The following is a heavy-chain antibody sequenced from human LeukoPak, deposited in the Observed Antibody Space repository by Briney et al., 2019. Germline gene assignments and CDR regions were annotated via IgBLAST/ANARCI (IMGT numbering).Heavy chain of an antibody. V-gene: IGHV3-74*01. CDR2: INGDGSTT. CDR3: ARSWASSWYWFDY. J-gene: IGHJ4*02. D-gene: IGHD6-13*01. Sequence: PGGSLRLSCAASEFTFRSYWMHWVRQAPGKGLVWVSRINGDGSTTSYADSVKGRFTISRDNAKNTVYLQMNSLRAEDTAVYYCARSWASSWYWFDYWGQGTLVTVSS. CDR1: EFTFRSYW.